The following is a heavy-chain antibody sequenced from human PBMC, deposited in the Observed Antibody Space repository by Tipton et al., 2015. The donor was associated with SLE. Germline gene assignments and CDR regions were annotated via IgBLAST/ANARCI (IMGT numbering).Heavy chain of an antibody. CDR3: ARGYDFWSGYYSSYWYFDL. D-gene: IGHD3-3*01. CDR1: GGSISSYY. Sequence: TLSLTCTVSGGSISSYYWSWIRQPPGKGLEWIGYIFNSGIIKYNPSLKSRVTISVDTSKNELSLKLSSVTAADTAVYYCARGYDFWSGYYSSYWYFDLWGRGTLVTVSS. V-gene: IGHV4-59*01. J-gene: IGHJ2*01. CDR2: IFNSGII.